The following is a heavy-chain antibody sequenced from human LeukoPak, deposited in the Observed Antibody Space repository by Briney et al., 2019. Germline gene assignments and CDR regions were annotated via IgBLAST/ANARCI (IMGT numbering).Heavy chain of an antibody. Sequence: XSXVXXXPGKGLEWVSXISVSCVITYSPHSVKGPFTISRDNSKNTLYLQMNSLRAEHTAVYYCASSEQNIVVVPAAANFDYWGQGTLVTVSS. CDR2: ISVSCVIT. D-gene: IGHD2-2*01. V-gene: IGHV3-23*01. CDR3: ASSEQNIVVVPAAANFDY. J-gene: IGHJ4*02.